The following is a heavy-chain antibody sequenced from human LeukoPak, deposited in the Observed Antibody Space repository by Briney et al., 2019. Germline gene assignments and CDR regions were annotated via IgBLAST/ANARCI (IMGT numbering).Heavy chain of an antibody. CDR2: ISGSGGST. J-gene: IGHJ6*02. V-gene: IGHV3-23*01. CDR1: GFTFSSYA. Sequence: PGGSLRLSCAASGFTFSSYAMSWVRQAPGKGLEWVSAISGSGGSTYYADSVKGRFTISRDNSKNTLYLQMNSLRAEDTAVYYCAKMGGGYYYYGMDVWGQGTTVTVSS. CDR3: AKMGGGYYYYGMDV. D-gene: IGHD3-16*01.